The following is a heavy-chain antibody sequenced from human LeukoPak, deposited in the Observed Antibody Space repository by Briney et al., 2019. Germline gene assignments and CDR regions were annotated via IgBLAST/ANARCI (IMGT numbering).Heavy chain of an antibody. J-gene: IGHJ4*02. CDR1: GGTFSSYA. CDR2: IIPIFGTA. Sequence: SVKVSCKASGGTFSSYAISWVRQAPGQGLEWMGGIIPIFGTANYAQEFQGRVTITADESTSTAYMELSSLRSEDTAVYYCARPTNAGCSGGSCYSSADYYFDYWGQGTLVTVSS. CDR3: ARPTNAGCSGGSCYSSADYYFDY. D-gene: IGHD2-15*01. V-gene: IGHV1-69*13.